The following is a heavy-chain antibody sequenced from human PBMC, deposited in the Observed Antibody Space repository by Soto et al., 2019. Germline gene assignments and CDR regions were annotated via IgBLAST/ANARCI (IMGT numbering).Heavy chain of an antibody. CDR2: IFRSGST. D-gene: IGHD6-19*01. CDR3: ARGRGRYSSGWSWFDP. J-gene: IGHJ5*02. Sequence: SETLSLTCVVSGGTIRSPDWLTWVRQPPGKGLEWIGEIFRSGSTNYTPSLESRVTISVDKSKNQFSLTLTSVTAADTAVYFCARGRGRYSSGWSWFDPWGQGILVTVSS. V-gene: IGHV4-4*02. CDR1: GGTIRSPDW.